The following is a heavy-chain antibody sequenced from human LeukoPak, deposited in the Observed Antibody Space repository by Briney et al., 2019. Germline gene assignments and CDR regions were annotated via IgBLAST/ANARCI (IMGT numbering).Heavy chain of an antibody. CDR3: ARGGQQSSWYIRFSYGMDV. CDR2: INPNSGGT. V-gene: IGHV1-2*04. D-gene: IGHD6-13*01. J-gene: IGHJ6*02. Sequence: GASVKVSCKASGYTFTGYYMHWVRQAPGQGLEWMGWINPNSGGTNYAQKFQGWVTMTRDTSISTAYMELSRLRSDDTAVYYCARGGQQSSWYIRFSYGMDVWGQGTLVTVSS. CDR1: GYTFTGYY.